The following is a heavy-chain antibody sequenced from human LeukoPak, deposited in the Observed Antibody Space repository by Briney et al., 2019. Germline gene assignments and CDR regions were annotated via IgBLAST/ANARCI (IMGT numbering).Heavy chain of an antibody. CDR2: ISAYNGNT. J-gene: IGHJ3*02. CDR3: ARDHDYGDHDAFDI. CDR1: GYTFTSYG. V-gene: IGHV1-18*01. D-gene: IGHD4-17*01. Sequence: EASVKVSCKASGYTFTSYGISWVRQAPGQGLEWMGWISAYNGNTNYAQKLQGRVTMTTDTSTSTAYMALRSLRSDDTAVYYCARDHDYGDHDAFDIWGQGTMVTVSS.